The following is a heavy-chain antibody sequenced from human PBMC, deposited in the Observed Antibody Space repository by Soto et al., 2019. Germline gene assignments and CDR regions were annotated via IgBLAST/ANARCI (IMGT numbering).Heavy chain of an antibody. J-gene: IGHJ5*02. D-gene: IGHD2-21*01. CDR3: ARGRRIPHHIKGPRKNWFDP. CDR1: VVSFSGYY. Sequence: SDTLSLTCAFYVVSFSGYYWSCIRHPPGKGLEWIGEINHSGGTNYNPSLKSRVTISVDTSKNQFSLKLSSVTAADTAVYYCARGRRIPHHIKGPRKNWFDPWGQGTLVTVSS. CDR2: INHSGGT. V-gene: IGHV4-34*01.